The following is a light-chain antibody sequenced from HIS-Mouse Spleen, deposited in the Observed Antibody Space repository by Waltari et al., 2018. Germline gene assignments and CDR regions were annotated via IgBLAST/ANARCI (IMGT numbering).Light chain of an antibody. CDR2: DAS. J-gene: IGKJ3*01. CDR1: QSVSSY. V-gene: IGKV3-11*01. CDR3: QQYNNWPPIFT. Sequence: EIVLTQSPATLSLSPGERATLSCRASQSVSSYLAWYQQKPGQAPRLLIYDASNRATGIPARFSGSGSGTDFTLTISSLEPEDFAVYYCQQYNNWPPIFTFGPGTKVDIK.